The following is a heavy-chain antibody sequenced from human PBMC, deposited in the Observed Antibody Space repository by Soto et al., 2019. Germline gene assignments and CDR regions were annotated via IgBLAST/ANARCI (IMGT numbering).Heavy chain of an antibody. CDR1: GFTFSSYW. CDR3: AKDNCISTSCYRLYNWFDP. D-gene: IGHD2-2*01. CDR2: IKQDGSEK. J-gene: IGHJ5*02. Sequence: GGSLRLSCAASGFTFSSYWMSWVRQAPGKGLEWVANIKQDGSEKYYADSVKGRFTISRDNSKNTLYLQMNSLRAEDTAVYYCAKDNCISTSCYRLYNWFDPWGQGTLVTVSS. V-gene: IGHV3-7*04.